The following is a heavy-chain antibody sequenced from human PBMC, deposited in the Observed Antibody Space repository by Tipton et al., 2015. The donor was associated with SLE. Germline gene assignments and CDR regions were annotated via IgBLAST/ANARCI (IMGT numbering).Heavy chain of an antibody. CDR2: IYYSGST. D-gene: IGHD2-2*01. CDR1: GASISSYS. CDR3: ARDKSYCSSTSCDFWYFDL. Sequence: LRLSCTVSGASISSYSWSWIRQPPGKGLEWIGYIYYSGSTNYNPSLKSRVTISVDTSKNQFSLKLSSVTAADTAVYYCARDKSYCSSTSCDFWYFDLWGRGTLVTVSS. J-gene: IGHJ2*01. V-gene: IGHV4-59*01.